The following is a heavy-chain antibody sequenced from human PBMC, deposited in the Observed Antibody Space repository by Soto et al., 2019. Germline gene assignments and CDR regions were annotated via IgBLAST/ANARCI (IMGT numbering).Heavy chain of an antibody. Sequence: GGSLRLSCAASGFTFSSYGMHWVRQAPGKGLEWVAVISYDGSNKYYADSVKGRFTISRDNSKNTLYLQMNSLRAEDTAVYYCAKAESIAARPLDYWGQGTLVTVSS. CDR3: AKAESIAARPLDY. D-gene: IGHD6-6*01. CDR1: GFTFSSYG. J-gene: IGHJ4*02. V-gene: IGHV3-30*18. CDR2: ISYDGSNK.